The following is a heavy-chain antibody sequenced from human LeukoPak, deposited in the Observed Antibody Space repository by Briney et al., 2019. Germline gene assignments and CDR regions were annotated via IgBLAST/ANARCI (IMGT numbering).Heavy chain of an antibody. CDR1: GFTFSNYW. V-gene: IGHV3-7*01. Sequence: GGSLRLSCTASGFTFSNYWMGWVRQAPGKGLEWVANIKEDGTTIYYVDSVKGRFTISRDKAKNSMYLQMNRVRDEDTAVYYCARVVDYGWFDPWGQGTVVAVSS. CDR3: ARVVDYGWFDP. CDR2: IKEDGTTI. J-gene: IGHJ5*02. D-gene: IGHD3-16*01.